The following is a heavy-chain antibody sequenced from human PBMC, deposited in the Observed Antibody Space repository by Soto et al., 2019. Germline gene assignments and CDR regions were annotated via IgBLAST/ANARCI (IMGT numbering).Heavy chain of an antibody. J-gene: IGHJ4*02. CDR3: AREMYFSTYFDS. Sequence: QITLKESGPTLVRPTETLTLTCTFSGFSLSTSGVGVGWVRQPPGKALEWLALIYWDDDHRYSPSLKTRLTITQDTPKNQVVLTMTKLDPADTATYYCAREMYFSTYFDSWGQGALVTVSS. V-gene: IGHV2-5*02. CDR2: IYWDDDH. CDR1: GFSLSTSGVG. D-gene: IGHD2-8*01.